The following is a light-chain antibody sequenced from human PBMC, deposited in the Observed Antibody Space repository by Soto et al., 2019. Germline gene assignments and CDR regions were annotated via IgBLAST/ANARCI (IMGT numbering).Light chain of an antibody. J-gene: IGKJ1*01. Sequence: DIQMTQSPSTLSAYVGDRVTITCRASQSISDWLAWFQQKPGKAPKVLIYDASTLESGVPSRFSGSGSGTEFTLTISSLQPEDSATYYCQHHNSSPWTFGQGTRVEIK. CDR2: DAS. V-gene: IGKV1-5*01. CDR3: QHHNSSPWT. CDR1: QSISDW.